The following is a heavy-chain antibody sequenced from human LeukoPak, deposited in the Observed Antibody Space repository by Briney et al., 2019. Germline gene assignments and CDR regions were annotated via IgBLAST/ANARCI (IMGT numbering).Heavy chain of an antibody. J-gene: IGHJ6*02. CDR1: GFTVSSNY. CDR2: IYSGGST. V-gene: IGHV3-53*01. Sequence: GGSLRLSCAASGFTVSSNYMSWVRQAPGKGLEWVSVIYSGGSTYYADSVKGRFTISRDNSKNTLYLQMNSLRAEDTAVYYCAKDGGYCSSTSCYYGMDVWGQGTTVTVSS. D-gene: IGHD2-2*01. CDR3: AKDGGYCSSTSCYYGMDV.